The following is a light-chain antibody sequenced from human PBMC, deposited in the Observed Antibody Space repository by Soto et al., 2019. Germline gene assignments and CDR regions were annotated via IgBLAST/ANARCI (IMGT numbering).Light chain of an antibody. Sequence: DIQMTQSPSTLSASVGDRVTITCRASQSISDWLAWFQQKPGKAPKVLIYDASTLESGVPSRFSGSGSGTEFTLIISSLQPEDIATYYCQQYDNLPITFGQGTRLEIK. V-gene: IGKV1-5*01. CDR3: QQYDNLPIT. J-gene: IGKJ5*01. CDR1: QSISDW. CDR2: DAS.